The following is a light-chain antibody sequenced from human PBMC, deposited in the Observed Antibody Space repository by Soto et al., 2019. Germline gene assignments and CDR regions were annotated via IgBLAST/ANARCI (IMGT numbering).Light chain of an antibody. V-gene: IGKV1-9*01. J-gene: IGKJ4*01. CDR1: QGISSY. CDR2: AAS. CDR3: QQLNSYPLT. Sequence: IQLTQSPSSLSASVGDRVTITCRASQGISSYLAWYQQKPGKAPKLLIYAASTLQSGVPSRFSGSGSGTDFTLTSSSLQPEDFANYYCQQLNSYPLTFGGGTKLDIK.